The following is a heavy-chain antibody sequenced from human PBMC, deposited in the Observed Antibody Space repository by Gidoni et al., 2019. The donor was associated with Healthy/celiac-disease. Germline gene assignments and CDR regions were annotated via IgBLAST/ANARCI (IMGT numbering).Heavy chain of an antibody. V-gene: IGHV3-21*01. CDR3: ARGKGYCSGGSCYSYDY. CDR2: ISSSSSYI. CDR1: GFTFSSYS. J-gene: IGHJ4*02. D-gene: IGHD2-15*01. Sequence: EVQLVESGGGLVKPGGSLRLSCAASGFTFSSYSMNWVRQAPGKGLEWVSSISSSSSYIYYADSVKGRFTISRDNAKNSLYLQMNSLRAEDTAVYYCARGKGYCSGGSCYSYDYWGQGTLVTVSS.